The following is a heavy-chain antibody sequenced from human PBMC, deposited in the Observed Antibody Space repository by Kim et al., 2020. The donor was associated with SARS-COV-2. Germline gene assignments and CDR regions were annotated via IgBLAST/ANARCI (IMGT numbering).Heavy chain of an antibody. CDR2: SGST. Sequence: SGSTKYNPSLKNRVTISVDTSKNQFSLKVSSVTAADTAVYYCARDRGTIFGVVIINDAFDIWGQGTMVPVSS. V-gene: IGHV4-34*01. J-gene: IGHJ3*02. CDR3: ARDRGTIFGVVIINDAFDI. D-gene: IGHD3-3*01.